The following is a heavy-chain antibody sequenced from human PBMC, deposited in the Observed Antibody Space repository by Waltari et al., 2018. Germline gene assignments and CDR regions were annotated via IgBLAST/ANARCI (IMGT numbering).Heavy chain of an antibody. CDR1: GGSISSGSYY. Sequence: QVQLQESGPGLVKPSQTLSLTCTVSGGSISSGSYYWSWIRQPAGKGLEWIGRIYTSGSTTYIPALKGRVTISVDTSKNQFSLKLSSVTAADTAVYYCARDDYDFWSAKQESWFDPWGQGTLVTVSS. CDR2: IYTSGST. V-gene: IGHV4-61*02. CDR3: ARDDYDFWSAKQESWFDP. J-gene: IGHJ5*02. D-gene: IGHD3-3*01.